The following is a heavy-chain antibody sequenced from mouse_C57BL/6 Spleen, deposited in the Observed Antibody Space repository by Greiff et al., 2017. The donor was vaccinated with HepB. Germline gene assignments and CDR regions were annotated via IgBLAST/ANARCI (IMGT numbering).Heavy chain of an antibody. CDR3: AKRGYGSSYRAMDY. V-gene: IGHV1-55*01. CDR2: IYPGSGST. CDR1: GYTFTSYW. Sequence: QVHVKQPGAELVKPGASVKMSCKASGYTFTSYWITWVKQRPGQGLEWIGDIYPGSGSTNYNEKFKSKATLTVDTSSSTAYMQLSSLTSEDSAVYYCAKRGYGSSYRAMDYWGQGTSVTVSS. D-gene: IGHD1-1*01. J-gene: IGHJ4*01.